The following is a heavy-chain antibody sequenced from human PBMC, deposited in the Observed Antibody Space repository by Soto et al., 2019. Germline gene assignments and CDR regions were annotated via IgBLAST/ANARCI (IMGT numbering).Heavy chain of an antibody. D-gene: IGHD3-3*02. V-gene: IGHV3-48*03. J-gene: IGHJ6*02. Sequence: PGGSLRLSCAASGFTFSSYEMNWVRQAPGKGLEWVSYISSSGSTIYYADSVKGRFTISRDNAKNSLYLQMNSLRAEDTAVYYCAREGRTTFFYYYGMDVWGQGTTVTVSS. CDR2: ISSSGSTI. CDR3: AREGRTTFFYYYGMDV. CDR1: GFTFSSYE.